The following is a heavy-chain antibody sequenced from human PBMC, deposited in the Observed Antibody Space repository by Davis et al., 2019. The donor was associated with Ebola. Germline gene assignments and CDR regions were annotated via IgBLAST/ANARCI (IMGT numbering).Heavy chain of an antibody. J-gene: IGHJ4*02. CDR3: ARRRIAARPIDY. V-gene: IGHV4-34*01. D-gene: IGHD6-6*01. CDR1: GGSFSGYY. Sequence: MPSETLPLTCAVYGGSFSGYYWSWIRQPPGKGLEWIGEINHSGSTNYNPSLKSRVTISVDTSKNQFSLKLSSVTAADTAVYYCARRRIAARPIDYWGQGTLVTVSS. CDR2: INHSGST.